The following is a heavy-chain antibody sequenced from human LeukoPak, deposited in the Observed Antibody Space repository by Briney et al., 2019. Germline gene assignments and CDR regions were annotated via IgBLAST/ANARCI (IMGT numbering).Heavy chain of an antibody. D-gene: IGHD3-16*02. V-gene: IGHV4-59*08. Sequence: SETLSLTCTVSGGSISSYYWSWIRQPPGKGLEWIGYIYYSGSTNYNPSLKSRVTISVDTSKNQFSLKLSSVTAADTAVYYCARTPYDYVWGSYRPGYYFDYWGQGTLVTVSS. CDR3: ARTPYDYVWGSYRPGYYFDY. CDR2: IYYSGST. J-gene: IGHJ4*02. CDR1: GGSISSYY.